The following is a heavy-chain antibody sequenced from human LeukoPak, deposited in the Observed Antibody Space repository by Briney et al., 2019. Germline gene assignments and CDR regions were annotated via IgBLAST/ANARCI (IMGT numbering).Heavy chain of an antibody. CDR2: ISGSGDST. V-gene: IGHV3-23*01. D-gene: IGHD3-22*01. CDR1: GFTFSSYA. CDR3: AKGAMIVVISGAFDI. Sequence: GGSLRLSCAASGFTFSSYAMNWVRQAPGKGLEWVSSISGSGDSTYYADSVKGRFTISRDNSKTTLYLQMNSLRAEDTAVYYCAKGAMIVVISGAFDIWGQGTMVTVSS. J-gene: IGHJ3*02.